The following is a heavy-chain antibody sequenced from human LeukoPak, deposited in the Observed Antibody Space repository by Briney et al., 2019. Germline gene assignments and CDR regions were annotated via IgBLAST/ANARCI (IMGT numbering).Heavy chain of an antibody. CDR3: ARVLTSVDYGDYYFDY. J-gene: IGHJ4*02. CDR2: ISISSSII. CDR1: GFTFSSYW. D-gene: IGHD4-17*01. Sequence: GGSLRLSCAASGFTFSSYWMSWVRQAPGKGLEWVSYISISSSIIYYADAVKGRFTISRDNAKNSLYLQMNSLRAEDTAVYYCARVLTSVDYGDYYFDYWGQGTLVTVSS. V-gene: IGHV3-48*01.